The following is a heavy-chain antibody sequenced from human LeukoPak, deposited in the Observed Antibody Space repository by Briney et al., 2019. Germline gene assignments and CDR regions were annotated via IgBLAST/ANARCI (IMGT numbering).Heavy chain of an antibody. CDR1: GYTFTSYY. CDR3: ARDETMIVVGSFDY. CDR2: INPSGGST. Sequence: ASVKVSCKASGYTFTSYYMHWVRQAPGQGLEWMGIINPSGGSTRYAQKFQGRVTITADKSTSTAYMELSSLRSEDTAVYYCARDETMIVVGSFDYWGQGTLVTVSS. J-gene: IGHJ4*02. V-gene: IGHV1-46*01. D-gene: IGHD3-22*01.